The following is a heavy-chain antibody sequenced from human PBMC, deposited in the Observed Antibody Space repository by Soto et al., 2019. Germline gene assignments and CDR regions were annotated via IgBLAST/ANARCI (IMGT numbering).Heavy chain of an antibody. D-gene: IGHD3-22*01. CDR2: IYYSGST. J-gene: IGHJ3*02. Sequence: QVQLQESGPGLVKPSQTLSLTCTVSGGSISSGGYYWSWIRQHPGKGLEWIGYIYYSGSTYYNPSLKSRVTISVDTSKNQCSLKLSSVTAADTAVYYCARVSVVSTGHAFDIWGQGTMVTVSS. CDR3: ARVSVVSTGHAFDI. V-gene: IGHV4-31*03. CDR1: GGSISSGGYY.